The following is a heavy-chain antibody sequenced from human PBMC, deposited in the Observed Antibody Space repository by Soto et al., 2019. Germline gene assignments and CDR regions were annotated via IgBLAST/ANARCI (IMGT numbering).Heavy chain of an antibody. V-gene: IGHV3-48*03. D-gene: IGHD3-3*01. CDR2: ISSSGSTI. CDR3: ARDRGFGVDDACDI. CDR1: GFTFSSYE. J-gene: IGHJ3*02. Sequence: VQLVESGGGLVQPGGSLRLSCAASGFTFSSYEMNWVRQAPGKGLEWVSYISSSGSTIYYADSVKGRFTSSRDNAKNSLYLQMNSLRAADKAVYYCARDRGFGVDDACDIWGQVTMLTVSS.